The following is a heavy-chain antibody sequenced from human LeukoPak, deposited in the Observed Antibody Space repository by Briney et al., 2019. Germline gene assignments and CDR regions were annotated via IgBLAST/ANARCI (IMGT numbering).Heavy chain of an antibody. J-gene: IGHJ4*02. V-gene: IGHV3-21*01. D-gene: IGHD3-10*01. CDR1: GFTFSSYS. Sequence: PGGSLRLSCAASGFTFSSYSMNWVRQAPGKGLEWVSSIISSSSYIYYEDSVKGRFTISRDNAKNSLYLQMNSLRAEDTAVYYCARGAVLLWFGELSAWLDYWGQGTLVTVSS. CDR3: ARGAVLLWFGELSAWLDY. CDR2: IISSSSYI.